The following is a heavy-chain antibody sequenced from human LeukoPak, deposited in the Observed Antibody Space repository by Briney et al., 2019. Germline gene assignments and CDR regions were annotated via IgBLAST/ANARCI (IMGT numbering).Heavy chain of an antibody. CDR1: GFTFGKYW. Sequence: GGSLRLSCVASGFTFGKYWMSWVRQAPGKGLEWVANMKLDGSEKNYVDSVKGRFTISRDNTKNSLYLQMNSLRVEDTAVFYCARDQYDTWSQRGNFDSWGQGTLVIVSS. CDR2: MKLDGSEK. V-gene: IGHV3-7*03. J-gene: IGHJ4*02. D-gene: IGHD3-3*01. CDR3: ARDQYDTWSQRGNFDS.